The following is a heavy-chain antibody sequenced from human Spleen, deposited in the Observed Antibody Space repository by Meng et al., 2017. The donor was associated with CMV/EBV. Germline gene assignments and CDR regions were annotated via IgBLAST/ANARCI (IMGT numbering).Heavy chain of an antibody. D-gene: IGHD1-1*01. CDR2: IHYDANNK. J-gene: IGHJ4*02. CDR3: AKDHNIKLFTRPDY. CDR1: GSSFSSYG. V-gene: IGHV3-30*02. Sequence: GGSLRLSCAASGSSFSSYGMHWVRRAPGKGLEWVSFIHYDANNKYYTDSVKGRFTISRDNSKNTLYLQMNSLRADDTAVYYCAKDHNIKLFTRPDYWGQGALVTVSS.